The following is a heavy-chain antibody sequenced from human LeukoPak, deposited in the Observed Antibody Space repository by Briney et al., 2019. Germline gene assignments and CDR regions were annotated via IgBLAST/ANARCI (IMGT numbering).Heavy chain of an antibody. CDR2: IGSSSSTI. CDR3: AREYGRSIQY. Sequence: SGGSLRLSCAASGFTFSTYTMNWVRQAPGKGLEWVSYIGSSSSTIYYADSVKGRFTISRDNAKNSLYLQMNSLRAEDTAVYYCAREYGRSIQYWGQGTLVTVSS. D-gene: IGHD1-26*01. V-gene: IGHV3-48*04. CDR1: GFTFSTYT. J-gene: IGHJ4*02.